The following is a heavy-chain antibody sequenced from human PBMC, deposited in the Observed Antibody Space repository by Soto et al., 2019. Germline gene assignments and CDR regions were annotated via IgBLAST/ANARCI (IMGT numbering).Heavy chain of an antibody. V-gene: IGHV1-18*01. D-gene: IGHD6-25*01. CDR2: ISGYNENT. CDR1: GYSFSNYG. CDR3: ARDVWGTAAAGSYYFDY. Sequence: ASVKVSCKTSGYSFSNYGVAWVRQDPGQGLEWMGWISGYNENTNSAQHLQDRITMTTDTFMSTAYMELRSLRSDDTAIYYCARDVWGTAAAGSYYFDYWGQGTVVTVSS. J-gene: IGHJ4*02.